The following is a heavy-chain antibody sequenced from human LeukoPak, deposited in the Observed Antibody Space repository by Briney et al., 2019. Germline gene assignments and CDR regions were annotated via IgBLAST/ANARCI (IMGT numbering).Heavy chain of an antibody. Sequence: GGSLRLSCAASGFTFSSYSMNWVRQAPGKGLEWVSSISSSSSYIYYADSVKGRFTISRDNAKNSLYLQMNSLRAEGTAVYYCARDLRFGELFNYYYYMDVWGKGTTVTVSS. CDR3: ARDLRFGELFNYYYYMDV. V-gene: IGHV3-21*01. CDR1: GFTFSSYS. J-gene: IGHJ6*03. D-gene: IGHD3-10*01. CDR2: ISSSSSYI.